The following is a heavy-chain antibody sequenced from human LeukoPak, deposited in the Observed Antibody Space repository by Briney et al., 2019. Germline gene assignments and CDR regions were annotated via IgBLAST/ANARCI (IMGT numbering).Heavy chain of an antibody. Sequence: ASVKVSCKASGYTFTGYYMHWVRQAPGQGLEWMGWINPNSGGTNYAQKFQGRVTMTRDTSISTAYMELSRLRSDNTAVYYCVRDPVAIPNFDYWGQGTLVTVSS. D-gene: IGHD2-2*02. V-gene: IGHV1-2*02. CDR3: VRDPVAIPNFDY. J-gene: IGHJ4*02. CDR2: INPNSGGT. CDR1: GYTFTGYY.